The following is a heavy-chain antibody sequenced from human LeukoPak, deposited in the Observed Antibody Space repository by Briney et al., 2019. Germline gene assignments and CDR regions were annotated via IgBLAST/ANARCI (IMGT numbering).Heavy chain of an antibody. D-gene: IGHD5-24*01. CDR1: GGSISGYY. CDR2: IYYTGST. Sequence: SETLSLTCTVSGGSISGYYWTWIRQPPGKGLEWIGYIYYTGSTNYNPSLKSRVTISVDTSKKQFSLNLSSVTAADTALYYCARFDRDGYNLDYWGQGTLVTVSS. CDR3: ARFDRDGYNLDY. V-gene: IGHV4-59*01. J-gene: IGHJ4*02.